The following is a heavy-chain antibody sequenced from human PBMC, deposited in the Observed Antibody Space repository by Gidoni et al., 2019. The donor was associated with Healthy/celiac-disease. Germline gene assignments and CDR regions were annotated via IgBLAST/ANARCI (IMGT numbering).Heavy chain of an antibody. Sequence: EVQLVSSGGGLVQPGGSLRLSCAASVFTVSSNYMSWVRQAPGKGLEWVSVIYSGGSTYYADSVKGRFTISRDNSKNTLYLQMNSLRAEDTAVYYCARDRRSSSGYYYYGMDVWGQGTTVTVSS. V-gene: IGHV3-66*02. CDR2: IYSGGST. J-gene: IGHJ6*02. CDR1: VFTVSSNY. D-gene: IGHD6-6*01. CDR3: ARDRRSSSGYYYYGMDV.